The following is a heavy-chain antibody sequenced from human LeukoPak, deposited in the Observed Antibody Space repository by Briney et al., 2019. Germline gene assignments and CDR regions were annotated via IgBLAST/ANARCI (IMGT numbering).Heavy chain of an antibody. V-gene: IGHV3-15*01. Sequence: GGSLRLSCAASGFTFSNAWMSWVLQAPGKGLEWVGRIKSKTDGGTTDYAAPVKNRFTISRDDSKNTLYLQMNSLKTEDTAVYYCTKRTGGSGDYWGQGTLVTVSS. J-gene: IGHJ4*02. CDR2: IKSKTDGGTT. D-gene: IGHD6-19*01. CDR1: GFTFSNAW. CDR3: TKRTGGSGDY.